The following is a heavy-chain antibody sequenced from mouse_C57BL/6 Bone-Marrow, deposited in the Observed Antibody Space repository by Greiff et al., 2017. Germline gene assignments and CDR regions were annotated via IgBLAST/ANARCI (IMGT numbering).Heavy chain of an antibody. Sequence: QVQLKQSGTELVKPGASVKLSCKASGYTFTSYWMHWVKQRPGQGLEWIGNINPSNGGTNYNEKFKSKATLTVDKSSSTAYMQLSSLTSEDSAVYYCARGQLRLRPYYFDYWGQGTTLTVSS. J-gene: IGHJ2*01. CDR3: ARGQLRLRPYYFDY. CDR1: GYTFTSYW. V-gene: IGHV1-53*01. CDR2: INPSNGGT. D-gene: IGHD3-2*02.